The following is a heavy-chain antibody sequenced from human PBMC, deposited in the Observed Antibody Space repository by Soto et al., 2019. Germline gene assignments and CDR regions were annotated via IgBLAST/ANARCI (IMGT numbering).Heavy chain of an antibody. CDR1: GYTFTSYA. V-gene: IGHV1-3*01. CDR3: ANGQYLYGCSDD. CDR2: INAGNGNT. J-gene: IGHJ6*04. D-gene: IGHD3-10*01. Sequence: ASVKVSCKASGYTFTSYAIHWVRQAPGQRLEWMGWINAGNGNTKYSQKLQGRVTITRDTSASTAYMELSSLRSEDTAVYYCANGQYLYGCSDDWGKGTTVTVSS.